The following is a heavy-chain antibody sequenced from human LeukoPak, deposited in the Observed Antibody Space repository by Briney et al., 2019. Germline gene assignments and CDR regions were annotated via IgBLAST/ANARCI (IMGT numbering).Heavy chain of an antibody. D-gene: IGHD3-10*01. CDR3: AREMEGDYGSGTFFDH. V-gene: IGHV3-11*01. CDR2: ISDSGSTI. Sequence: GGSLRLSCAASGFTFDDYAMHWVRQAPGKGLEWVSYISDSGSTIYYADSVKGRFTISRDNAKNSLYLQMNSLRAEDTAVYYCAREMEGDYGSGTFFDHWGQGNMVTVSS. CDR1: GFTFDDYA. J-gene: IGHJ4*02.